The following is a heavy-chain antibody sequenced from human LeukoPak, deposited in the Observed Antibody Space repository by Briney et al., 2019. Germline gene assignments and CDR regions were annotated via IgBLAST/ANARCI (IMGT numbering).Heavy chain of an antibody. CDR1: GGSISSYY. Sequence: SETLSLTCTVSGGSISSYYWSWIRQPPGKGLEWIGYIYYSGSTNYNPSLKSRVTISVDTSKNQFSLKLSSVTAADTAVYYCAREGYSYGLFDYWGQGTLVTVFS. V-gene: IGHV4-59*01. CDR2: IYYSGST. J-gene: IGHJ4*02. CDR3: AREGYSYGLFDY. D-gene: IGHD5-18*01.